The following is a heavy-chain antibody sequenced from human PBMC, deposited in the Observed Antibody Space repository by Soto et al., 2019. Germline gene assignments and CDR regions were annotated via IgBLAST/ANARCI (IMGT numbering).Heavy chain of an antibody. D-gene: IGHD3-10*01. V-gene: IGHV3-30-3*01. Sequence: GGSLRLSCAASGFTFSSYAMHWVRQAPGKGLEWVAVISYDGSNKYYADSVKGRFTISRDNSKNTLYLQMNSLRAEDTAVYYCARASTIYGSGSYYNIGWFDPWGQGTLVTVSS. CDR2: ISYDGSNK. CDR3: ARASTIYGSGSYYNIGWFDP. J-gene: IGHJ5*02. CDR1: GFTFSSYA.